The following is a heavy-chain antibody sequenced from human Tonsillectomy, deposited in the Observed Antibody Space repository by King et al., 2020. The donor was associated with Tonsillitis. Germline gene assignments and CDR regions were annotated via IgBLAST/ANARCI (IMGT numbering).Heavy chain of an antibody. V-gene: IGHV5-51*03. D-gene: IGHD2-15*01. CDR1: RYTFTSSW. CDR3: AIGGEHCSGGSCSAEYYFDY. CDR2: IYPADSDT. J-gene: IGHJ4*02. Sequence: QLVQSGAEVKKPGESLKISCKGSRYTFTSSWIGWVRQMPGKGLELMGIIYPADSDTRFSPSFQGQVTISADKSIRTVYLQWSSLKASDTAVYYCAIGGEHCSGGSCSAEYYFDYWGQGTLVTVSS.